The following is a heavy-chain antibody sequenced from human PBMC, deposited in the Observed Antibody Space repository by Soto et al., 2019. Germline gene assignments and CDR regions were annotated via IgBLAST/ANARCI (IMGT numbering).Heavy chain of an antibody. V-gene: IGHV3-11*01. CDR3: ARDTLPYYYDISGYYYPDY. CDR2: ISSSGSTI. Sequence: PGGSLRLSCAASGFTFSDYYMSWIRQAPGKGLEWVSYISSSGSTIYYADSVKGRFTISRDNAKNSLYLQMNSLRAEDTAVYYCARDTLPYYYDISGYYYPDYWGQGTLVTVSS. J-gene: IGHJ4*02. D-gene: IGHD3-22*01. CDR1: GFTFSDYY.